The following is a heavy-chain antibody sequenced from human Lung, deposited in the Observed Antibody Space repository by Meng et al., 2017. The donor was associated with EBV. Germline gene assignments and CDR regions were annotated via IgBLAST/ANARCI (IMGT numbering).Heavy chain of an antibody. J-gene: IGHJ4*02. CDR1: GGSVDSGAYY. Sequence: QVQLEEPGPGLVKPSQTLSLTCTVSGGSVDSGAYYWSWIRQRPGKGLEWIGYIYYSGSTFYTPSLKSRATLSVDTSKNQFSLKLNSVTAADTAVYYCARLRLVWMFDYWGQGTLVTVSS. V-gene: IGHV4-31*03. CDR3: ARLRLVWMFDY. CDR2: IYYSGST. D-gene: IGHD6-19*01.